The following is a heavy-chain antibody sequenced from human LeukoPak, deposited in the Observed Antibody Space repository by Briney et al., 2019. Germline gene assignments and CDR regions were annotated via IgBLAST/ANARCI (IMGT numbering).Heavy chain of an antibody. J-gene: IGHJ4*02. CDR2: ISYDGSNK. V-gene: IGHV3-30*18. CDR3: AKDRHPRTYGGKPLLAY. D-gene: IGHD4-23*01. CDR1: GFTFSSYA. Sequence: PGRSLRLSCAASGFTFSSYAMHWVRQAPGKGLEWVALISYDGSNKYYADSVKGRFTVSRDNSKNTLFLQMNSLRAEDTAVYYCAKDRHPRTYGGKPLLAYWGQGTLVTVSS.